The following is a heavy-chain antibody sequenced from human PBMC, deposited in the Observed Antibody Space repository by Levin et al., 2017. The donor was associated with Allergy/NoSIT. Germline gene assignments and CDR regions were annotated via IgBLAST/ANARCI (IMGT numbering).Heavy chain of an antibody. V-gene: IGHV3-21*01. CDR1: GFTFSSYS. D-gene: IGHD1-20*01. CDR3: ARGPFRYNWTNNWFDP. Sequence: GGSLRLSCAASGFTFSSYSMNWVRQAPGKGLEWVSSISSSSSYIYYADSVKGRFTISRDNAKNSLYLQMNSLRAEDTAVYYCARGPFRYNWTNNWFDPWGQGTLVTVSS. J-gene: IGHJ5*02. CDR2: ISSSSSYI.